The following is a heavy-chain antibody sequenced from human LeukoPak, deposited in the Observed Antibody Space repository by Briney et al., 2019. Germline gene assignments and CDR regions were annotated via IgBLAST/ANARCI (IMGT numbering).Heavy chain of an antibody. V-gene: IGHV4-59*01. CDR3: ARESGSYGDFDY. CDR2: IYYSGST. J-gene: IGHJ4*02. D-gene: IGHD1-26*01. Sequence: RPSETLSLTCTVSGGSISSYYWSWIRQPPGKGLEWIGYIYYSGSTNYNPSLKSRVTISVDTSKNQFSLKLSSVTAADTAVYYCARESGSYGDFDYWGQGTLVTVSS. CDR1: GGSISSYY.